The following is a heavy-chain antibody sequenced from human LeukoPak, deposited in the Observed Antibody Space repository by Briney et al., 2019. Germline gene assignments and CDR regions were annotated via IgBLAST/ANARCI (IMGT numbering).Heavy chain of an antibody. CDR1: GYTLTEVS. Sequence: ASVKVSCKVSGYTLTEVSIHWVRQAPGKGLEWMGGFDPADGEAIYAQKFQGRVTLTGDTATDTAYMELSSLRSEDTAVYYCATDRYQPLSVFDYWGQGTLVTVSS. D-gene: IGHD2-2*01. CDR3: ATDRYQPLSVFDY. V-gene: IGHV1-24*01. CDR2: FDPADGEA. J-gene: IGHJ4*02.